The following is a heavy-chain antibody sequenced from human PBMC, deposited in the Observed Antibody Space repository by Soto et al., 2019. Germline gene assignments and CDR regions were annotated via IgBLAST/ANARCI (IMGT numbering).Heavy chain of an antibody. D-gene: IGHD2-8*02. V-gene: IGHV3-7*01. Sequence: EVQLVESGGGLVQPGGSLRLSCAASGFTFSSYWMGWVRQAPGKGLEWVANIKQDGTEIYYLDSVKGRFTISRDNAKNSLYLQMNGLRAEDTAVYFCARVLYWGWFDPWGQGTLVTVSS. CDR3: ARVLYWGWFDP. CDR1: GFTFSSYW. CDR2: IKQDGTEI. J-gene: IGHJ5*02.